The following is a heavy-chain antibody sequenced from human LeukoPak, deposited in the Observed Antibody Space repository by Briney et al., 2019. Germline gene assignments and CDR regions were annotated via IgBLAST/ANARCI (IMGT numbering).Heavy chain of an antibody. V-gene: IGHV3-23*01. J-gene: IGHJ4*02. CDR2: ISTNGGST. D-gene: IGHD3-22*01. CDR3: SVMHRYYDGSGYWGQ. Sequence: GGSLRLSCEASGFTFSSYAMSWVRQAPGKGLEWVSGISTNGGSTSYADSVKGRLTIPRDNPRNMLYMEMNSLRDEDTAVYYCSVMHRYYDGSGYWGQWGQGTLVTVSS. CDR1: GFTFSSYA.